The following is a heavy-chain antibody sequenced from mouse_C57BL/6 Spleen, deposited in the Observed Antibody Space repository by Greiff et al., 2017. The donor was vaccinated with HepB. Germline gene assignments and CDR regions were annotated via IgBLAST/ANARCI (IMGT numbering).Heavy chain of an antibody. CDR3: ARYYCGSSAWFAY. CDR1: GFNIKDYY. D-gene: IGHD1-1*01. J-gene: IGHJ3*01. CDR2: IDPEDGET. V-gene: IGHV14-2*01. Sequence: EVQLVESGAELVKPGASVKLSCIASGFNIKDYYMHWVKLRPEQGLEWIGWIDPEDGETRYAPKFQGKATITADTSSNTAYLQHSSLTSEDTAVYYCARYYCGSSAWFAYWGQGTLVTVSA.